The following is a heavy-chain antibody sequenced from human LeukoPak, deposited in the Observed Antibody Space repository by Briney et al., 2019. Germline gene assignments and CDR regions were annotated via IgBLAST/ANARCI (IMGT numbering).Heavy chain of an antibody. V-gene: IGHV4-34*01. CDR3: ARWSESATFDS. J-gene: IGHJ4*02. CDR1: GGSFSGYY. CDR2: INHSGST. D-gene: IGHD3-3*01. Sequence: SETLSLTCAVYGGSFSGYYWSWIRQPPGKGLEWIGEINHSGSTNYNPSLKSRVTISVDTSKNQFSLKLRSVTAADTAVFYCARWSESATFDSWGQGTLVIVSS.